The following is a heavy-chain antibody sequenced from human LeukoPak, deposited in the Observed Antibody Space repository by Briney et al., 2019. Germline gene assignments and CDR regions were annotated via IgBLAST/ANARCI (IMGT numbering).Heavy chain of an antibody. CDR2: INPSGGST. Sequence: ASVKVSCKASGYTFTSYYMHWVRQAPGQGLEWMGIINPSGGSTSYAQKFQGRVTMTRDTSTSTVYMELSSLRSEDTAVYYCARASYYGSGSYYNRDAFHIWGQGTMVTVSS. J-gene: IGHJ3*02. D-gene: IGHD3-10*01. V-gene: IGHV1-46*01. CDR1: GYTFTSYY. CDR3: ARASYYGSGSYYNRDAFHI.